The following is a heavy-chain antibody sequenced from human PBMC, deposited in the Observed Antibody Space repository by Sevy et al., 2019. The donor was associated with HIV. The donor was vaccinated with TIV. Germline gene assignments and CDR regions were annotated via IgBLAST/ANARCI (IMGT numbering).Heavy chain of an antibody. CDR3: NRGGGFKIFGPWEY. CDR1: GFMYGDYA. V-gene: IGHV3-49*04. Sequence: GGSLRLSCTGSGFMYGDYAINWVRQAPGKGLEWLGFIRRKAYGGTTQYAASVKGRFTISRDDSKSIAYLQMNSLKTRGTAVDFCNRGGGFKIFGPWEYWGQGTLVTVSS. J-gene: IGHJ4*02. D-gene: IGHD3-3*01. CDR2: IRRKAYGGTT.